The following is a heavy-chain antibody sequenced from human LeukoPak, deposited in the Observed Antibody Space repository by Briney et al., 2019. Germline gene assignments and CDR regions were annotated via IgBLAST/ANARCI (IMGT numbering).Heavy chain of an antibody. D-gene: IGHD2-2*01. CDR2: IYYSGST. CDR1: GGSINNYY. Sequence: SETLSLTCTVSGGSINNYYWNWIRQPPGKGLEWIAYIYYSGSTNYNPSLKSRVTISVDTSNNQFSLKLSSVTAADTAVYYCARDLRGTSAMDVWGKGTTVTVSS. J-gene: IGHJ6*03. V-gene: IGHV4-59*01. CDR3: ARDLRGTSAMDV.